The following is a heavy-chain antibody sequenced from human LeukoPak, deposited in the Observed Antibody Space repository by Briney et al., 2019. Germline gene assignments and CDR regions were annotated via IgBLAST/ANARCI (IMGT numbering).Heavy chain of an antibody. CDR3: ARRSVNTAVVDFDY. D-gene: IGHD4-17*01. CDR2: VNYSGST. V-gene: IGHV4-34*01. J-gene: IGHJ4*02. Sequence: PSETLSLTCAVYGGTFRDYHWSWIRQPPGKGLEWIGEVNYSGSTIYNPSLKSRVTISVDTSKKQFSLIVKSVTVADTAVYLCARRSVNTAVVDFDYWGQGTLVTVSS. CDR1: GGTFRDYH.